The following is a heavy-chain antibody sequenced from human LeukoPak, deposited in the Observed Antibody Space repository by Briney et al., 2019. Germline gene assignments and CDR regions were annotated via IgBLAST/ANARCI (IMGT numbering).Heavy chain of an antibody. J-gene: IGHJ4*02. CDR3: AKPMGLIAAAGTGLFDY. D-gene: IGHD6-13*01. V-gene: IGHV3-9*01. Sequence: GGSLRLSCAASGFTFDDYAMHWVRQAPGKGLEWVSGISWNSGSIGYADSVKGRFTISRDNSKNTLYLQMNSLRAEDTAVYYCAKPMGLIAAAGTGLFDYWGQGTLVTVSS. CDR1: GFTFDDYA. CDR2: ISWNSGSI.